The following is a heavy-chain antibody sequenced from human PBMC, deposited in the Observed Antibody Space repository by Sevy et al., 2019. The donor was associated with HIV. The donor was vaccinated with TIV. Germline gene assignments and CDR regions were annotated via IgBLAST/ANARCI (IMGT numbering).Heavy chain of an antibody. V-gene: IGHV3-48*02. J-gene: IGHJ6*02. CDR3: ARGFMGADYYYGMDV. Sequence: GGYLRLSCAASRLTFSSSSVNWVRQAPGKGLEWVSYISSSSTTIYYADSVKGRFTISIDNAKNSLYLQMNSLRDEDTAVYYCARGFMGADYYYGMDVWGQGTTVTVSS. CDR1: RLTFSSSS. D-gene: IGHD3-3*01. CDR2: ISSSSTTI.